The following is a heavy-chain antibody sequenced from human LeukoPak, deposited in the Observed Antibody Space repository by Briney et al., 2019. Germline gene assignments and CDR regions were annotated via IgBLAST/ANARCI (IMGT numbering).Heavy chain of an antibody. J-gene: IGHJ4*02. CDR3: GRLYGDYYFDY. Sequence: GESRKTSCKGSGYRFTSYWIGWVRQLPGKGLGWLGIIYAGDSDTRYSPSFQGQVTISADKSISTAYLQWSSLKASDTAMYYCGRLYGDYYFDYWGQGTLVTVSS. V-gene: IGHV5-51*01. CDR2: IYAGDSDT. D-gene: IGHD4-17*01. CDR1: GYRFTSYW.